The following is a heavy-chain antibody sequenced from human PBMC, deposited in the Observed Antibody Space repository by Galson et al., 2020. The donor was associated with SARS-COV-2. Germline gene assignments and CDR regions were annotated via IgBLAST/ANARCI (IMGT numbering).Heavy chain of an antibody. CDR1: GFSLSTSGVG. CDR3: AHRRGYSSSWYGDFDY. CDR2: IYWDDDK. D-gene: IGHD6-13*01. J-gene: IGHJ4*02. Sequence: SGPTLVKPTQTLTLTCTFSGFSLSTSGVGVGWIRQPPGKALEWLALIYWDDDKRYSPSLKSRLTITKDTTKNQVVLTMTNMDPVDTATYYCAHRRGYSSSWYGDFDYWGQGTLVTVSS. V-gene: IGHV2-5*02.